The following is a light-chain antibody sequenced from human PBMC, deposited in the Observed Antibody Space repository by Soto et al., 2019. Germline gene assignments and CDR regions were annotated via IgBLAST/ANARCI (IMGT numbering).Light chain of an antibody. V-gene: IGKV3-20*01. CDR3: QQYGSSGT. J-gene: IGKJ1*01. Sequence: DIALTQSPGTLSLYPGERGTLXCRASQSVITNYLAWYQPQPGQAPRLLIYGASNRDTVITERFSGSGYGTDFTLTISRLAPEDFAVYDCQQYGSSGTFGQGTKVEI. CDR2: GAS. CDR1: QSVITNY.